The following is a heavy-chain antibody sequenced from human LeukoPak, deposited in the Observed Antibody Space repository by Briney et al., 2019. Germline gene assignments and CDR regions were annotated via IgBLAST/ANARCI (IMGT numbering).Heavy chain of an antibody. D-gene: IGHD1-26*01. CDR2: ISASSSFI. J-gene: IGHJ3*02. Sequence: GGSLRLSCAATGFTFSSYNMNWVRQAPGKGLEWVTCISASSSFIYYADSVKGRFTISRDNSKSTLYLQMNSLRAEDTAVYYCAKVRGAYDLGDAFDIWGQGTMVTVSS. CDR1: GFTFSSYN. CDR3: AKVRGAYDLGDAFDI. V-gene: IGHV3-21*04.